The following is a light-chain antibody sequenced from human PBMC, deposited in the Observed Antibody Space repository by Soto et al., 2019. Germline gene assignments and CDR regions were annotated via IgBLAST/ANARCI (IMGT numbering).Light chain of an antibody. V-gene: IGKV1-5*01. Sequence: DIQMTQSRSTLSASVGDRVTITCRASQTTSSWLAWYQQKPGKAPKLLIYDASSLESGVPSRFSGSGSGTEFTLTISSLQPDDFATYYCQQYNSYWTFGQGTKVDIK. CDR3: QQYNSYWT. CDR1: QTTSSW. CDR2: DAS. J-gene: IGKJ1*01.